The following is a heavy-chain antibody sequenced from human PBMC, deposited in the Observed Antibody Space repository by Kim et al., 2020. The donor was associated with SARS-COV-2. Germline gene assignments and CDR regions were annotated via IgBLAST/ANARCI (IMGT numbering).Heavy chain of an antibody. D-gene: IGHD2-2*01. CDR1: GGSISSYY. V-gene: IGHV4-59*13. CDR2: IYYSGST. CDR3: ASSNIVVVPAAMANYGMDV. J-gene: IGHJ6*02. Sequence: SETLSLTCTVSGGSISSYYWSWIRQPPGKGLEWIGYIYYSGSTNYNPSLKSRVTISVDTSKNQFSLKLSSVTAADTAVYYCASSNIVVVPAAMANYGMDVWGQGTTVTVSS.